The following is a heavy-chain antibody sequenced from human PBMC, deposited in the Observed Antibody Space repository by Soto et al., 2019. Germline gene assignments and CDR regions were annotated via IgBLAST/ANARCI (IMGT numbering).Heavy chain of an antibody. D-gene: IGHD6-6*01. CDR2: ISYDGSNK. CDR1: GFTFSSYA. CDR3: ARDQRARRFYYHHGMDV. J-gene: IGHJ6*02. Sequence: PGGSLRLSCAASGFTFSSYAMNWVRQAPGKGLEWVAVISYDGSNKYHADSVRGRFTMSRDNSKNTLYLQMNSLRVEDTAVYYCARDQRARRFYYHHGMDVWGQGSPVTVSS. V-gene: IGHV3-30-3*01.